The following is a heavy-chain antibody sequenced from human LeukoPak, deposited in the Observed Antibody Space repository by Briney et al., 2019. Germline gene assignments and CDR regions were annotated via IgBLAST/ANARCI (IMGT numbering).Heavy chain of an antibody. Sequence: GGSLRLSCAASGFPFSNYWMHWVRQAPGKGLEWVAVISYDGNNKDFADSVKGRFTISRDNSKNTLYLQMNSLRAEDTAVYYCARGNNVLMVTGCFDYWGQGTLVTVSS. CDR1: GFPFSNYW. J-gene: IGHJ4*02. D-gene: IGHD2-21*02. CDR2: ISYDGNNK. CDR3: ARGNNVLMVTGCFDY. V-gene: IGHV3-30-3*01.